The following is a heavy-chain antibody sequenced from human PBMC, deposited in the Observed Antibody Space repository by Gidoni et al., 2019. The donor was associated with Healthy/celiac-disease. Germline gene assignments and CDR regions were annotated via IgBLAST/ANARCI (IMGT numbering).Heavy chain of an antibody. CDR3: AKTYYDFWRGAFDI. CDR2: ISWNSGSI. J-gene: IGHJ3*02. V-gene: IGHV3-9*01. Sequence: EVQLVESGGGLVQPGRSLRLSCAASGFTFDDYAMHWVRHAPGKGLEWVSGISWNSGSIGYADSVKGRFTISRDNAKNSLYLQMNSLRAEDTALDYCAKTYYDFWRGAFDIWGQGTMVTVSS. CDR1: GFTFDDYA. D-gene: IGHD3-3*01.